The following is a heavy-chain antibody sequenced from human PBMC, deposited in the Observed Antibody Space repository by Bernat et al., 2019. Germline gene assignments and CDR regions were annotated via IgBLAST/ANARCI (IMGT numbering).Heavy chain of an antibody. Sequence: QVQLVQSGAEVKKPGASVKVSCKASGYTFTGFYMHWVRQAPGQGLEWMGWINPNSGGTNYAQKFQGWVTMTRDTSISTAYMELSRLRSDDTAVYYCARGIAQDRYYYYGMDVWGQGTTVTVSS. J-gene: IGHJ6*02. CDR3: ARGIAQDRYYYYGMDV. V-gene: IGHV1-2*04. D-gene: IGHD6-13*01. CDR2: INPNSGGT. CDR1: GYTFTGFY.